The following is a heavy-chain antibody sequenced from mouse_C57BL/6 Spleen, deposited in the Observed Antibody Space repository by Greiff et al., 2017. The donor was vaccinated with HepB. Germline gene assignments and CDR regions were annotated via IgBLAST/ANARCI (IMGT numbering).Heavy chain of an antibody. CDR2: INPGSGGT. V-gene: IGHV1-54*01. D-gene: IGHD1-1*01. CDR1: GYAFTNYL. CDR3: ARGYYGSSFDY. Sequence: VQLQQSGAELVRPGTSVKVSCKASGYAFTNYLIEWVKQRPGQGLEWIGVINPGSGGTNYNEKFKGKATLTADKSSSPAYMQLSSLTSEDSAVYFCARGYYGSSFDYWGQGTTLTVSS. J-gene: IGHJ2*01.